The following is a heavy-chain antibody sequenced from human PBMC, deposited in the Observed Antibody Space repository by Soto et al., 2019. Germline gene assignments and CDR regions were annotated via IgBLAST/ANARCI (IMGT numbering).Heavy chain of an antibody. J-gene: IGHJ4*02. D-gene: IGHD1-26*01. V-gene: IGHV3-23*01. CDR2: ISGSADST. CDR1: GFIFSSFA. Sequence: PGGSLRLSCAASGFIFSSFAMNWVRQAPGKGLEWVSIISGSADSTFYADSVKGRFTISRDNSKSTLYLQMNSLRTEDTAVYYCARSLSESYPDGFDYWGQGTLVTVSS. CDR3: ARSLSESYPDGFDY.